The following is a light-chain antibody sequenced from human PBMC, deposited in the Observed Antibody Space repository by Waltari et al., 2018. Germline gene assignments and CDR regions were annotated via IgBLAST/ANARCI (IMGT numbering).Light chain of an antibody. CDR3: LQYYNTPQT. V-gene: IGKV4-1*01. CDR2: WSS. Sequence: DIVMTQSPASLAVSLGERATINCKSSQSVLYSSNNKNYLAWLQQRPGQPPKLLIYWSSTRESGVPDRFSASGSGTDFTLTISSLQAEDVAVYYCLQYYNTPQTFGQGTRVEIK. J-gene: IGKJ1*01. CDR1: QSVLYSSNNKNY.